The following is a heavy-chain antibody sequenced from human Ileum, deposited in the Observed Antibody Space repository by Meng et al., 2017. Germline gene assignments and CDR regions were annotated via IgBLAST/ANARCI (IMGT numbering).Heavy chain of an antibody. D-gene: IGHD3-16*01. CDR1: GYSYPHYW. CDR3: ARLGGRKIDS. V-gene: IGHV5-51*01. J-gene: IGHJ4*02. CDR2: ISPGDSDT. Sequence: GESLKISCKGSGYSYPHYWIGWVRQMPGRGLEWMGIISPGDSDTSYSPSFEGQVSFSVDKSISTAYLQWSSLKASDSAMYYCARLGGRKIDSWGQGTLVTVSS.